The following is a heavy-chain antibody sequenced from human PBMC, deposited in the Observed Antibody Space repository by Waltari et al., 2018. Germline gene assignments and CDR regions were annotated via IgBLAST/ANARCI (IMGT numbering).Heavy chain of an antibody. Sequence: EVQLVESGGGLVQPGGSLRLSCAASGFTFSSYSMTWVRQAPGKGLEWVSYISSSSSTIYYADSVKGRFTISRDNAKNSLYLQMNSLRAEDTAVYYCAIGSRVNAFDIWGQGTMVTVSS. CDR2: ISSSSSTI. CDR3: AIGSRVNAFDI. J-gene: IGHJ3*02. V-gene: IGHV3-48*01. D-gene: IGHD3-10*01. CDR1: GFTFSSYS.